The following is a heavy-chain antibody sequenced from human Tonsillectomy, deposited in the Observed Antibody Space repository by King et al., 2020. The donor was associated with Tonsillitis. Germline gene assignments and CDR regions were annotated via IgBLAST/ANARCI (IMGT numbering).Heavy chain of an antibody. D-gene: IGHD5/OR15-5a*01. V-gene: IGHV4-31*03. CDR1: GGSISSSGYY. CDR3: ARADIVSDDGVAFDI. Sequence: VQLQESGPGLVKPSQTLSLTCSVSGGSISSSGYYWSWIRQHPGKGLEWIGYIYYSGSTYYNPSLKSRVTISVDTSKNQFSLKLSSVTAADTAVYYCARADIVSDDGVAFDIWGQGTMVTVSS. CDR2: IYYSGST. J-gene: IGHJ3*02.